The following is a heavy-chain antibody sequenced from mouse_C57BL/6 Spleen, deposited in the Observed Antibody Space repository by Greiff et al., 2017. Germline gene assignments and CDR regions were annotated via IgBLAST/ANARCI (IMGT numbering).Heavy chain of an antibody. CDR2: IDPSDSYT. J-gene: IGHJ4*01. CDR3: ARERNYSNLCAMDY. CDR1: GYTFTSYW. Sequence: VQLQQPGAELVRPGTSVKLSCKASGYTFTSYWMHWVKQRPGQGLEWIGVIDPSDSYTHYNQKFKGKATLTVDTSSSTAYMQLSSLRSKDAEVYYSARERNYSNLCAMDYWGQGTSVTVSS. V-gene: IGHV1-59*01. D-gene: IGHD2-5*01.